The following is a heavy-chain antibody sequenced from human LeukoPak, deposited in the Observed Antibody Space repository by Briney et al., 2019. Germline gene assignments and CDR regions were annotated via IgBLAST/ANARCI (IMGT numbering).Heavy chain of an antibody. CDR1: GGTFSSYA. V-gene: IGHV1-69*04. CDR2: IIPIFGIA. D-gene: IGHD3-22*01. J-gene: IGHJ4*02. CDR3: ARDSYYDRSGYFPYY. Sequence: SVKVSCKASGGTFSSYAISWVRQAPGQGLEWMGRIIPIFGIANYAQKFQGRVTITADKSTSTAYMELSSLRSEDTAVYYCARDSYYDRSGYFPYYWGQGTLVTVSS.